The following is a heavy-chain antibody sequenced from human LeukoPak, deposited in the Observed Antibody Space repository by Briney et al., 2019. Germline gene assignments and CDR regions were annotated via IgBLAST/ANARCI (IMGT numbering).Heavy chain of an antibody. J-gene: IGHJ5*02. D-gene: IGHD3-10*01. CDR1: GASISSYY. CDR2: IYVTGST. Sequence: SETLSLTCTVSGASISSYYWSWIRQPAGKALEWIGRIYVTGSTTYNPSLESRVTMSVDTSKNQFSLKLSSVTAADTAVYSCARGSVRGEFDPWGQGTLVTVSS. CDR3: ARGSVRGEFDP. V-gene: IGHV4-4*07.